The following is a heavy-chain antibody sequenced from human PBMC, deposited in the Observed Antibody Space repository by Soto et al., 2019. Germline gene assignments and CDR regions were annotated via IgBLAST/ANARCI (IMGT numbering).Heavy chain of an antibody. CDR3: ARDPRIIGAGYFDY. V-gene: IGHV3-30-3*01. Sequence: QVQLVESGGGVVQPGRSLRLSCAASGFTFSSYAMHWVRQAPGKGLEWVAVISYDGSNKYYADSVKGRFTISRDYSKNTLYLQMNSLRAEDTAVYYCARDPRIIGAGYFDYWGQGTLVTVSS. CDR1: GFTFSSYA. J-gene: IGHJ4*02. CDR2: ISYDGSNK. D-gene: IGHD2-15*01.